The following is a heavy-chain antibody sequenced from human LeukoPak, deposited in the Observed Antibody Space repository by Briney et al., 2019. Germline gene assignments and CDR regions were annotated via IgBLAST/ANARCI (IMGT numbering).Heavy chain of an antibody. CDR1: GYTFTGYY. J-gene: IGHJ4*02. V-gene: IGHV1-2*02. Sequence: AASVKVSCKASGYTFTGYYMHLVRQAPGPGLEGMGWINPNSGGTNYAQKFQDRVTMTRDTSISTADMELSKLRSDDTAVYYCARAPMIVVVIAGPYFDYWGQGTLVTVSS. CDR2: INPNSGGT. D-gene: IGHD3-22*01. CDR3: ARAPMIVVVIAGPYFDY.